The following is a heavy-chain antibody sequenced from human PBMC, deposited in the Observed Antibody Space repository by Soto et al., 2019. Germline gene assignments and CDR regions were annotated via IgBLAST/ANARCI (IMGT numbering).Heavy chain of an antibody. CDR3: ATDAVDGAGLWLVSD. CDR2: ISSSSSYI. CDR1: GFTFSSYS. V-gene: IGHV3-21*04. D-gene: IGHD2-21*01. J-gene: IGHJ1*01. Sequence: GGSLRLSCAASGFTFSSYSMNWVRQAPGKGLEWVSSISSSSSYIYYADSVKGRFTISRDNAKNSLYLQMNSLRVEDTAMYYCATDAVDGAGLWLVSDWGQGILVTVSS.